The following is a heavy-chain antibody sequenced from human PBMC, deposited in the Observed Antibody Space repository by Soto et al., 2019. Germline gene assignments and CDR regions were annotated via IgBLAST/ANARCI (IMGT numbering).Heavy chain of an antibody. CDR3: AREGHYGGESGRPSFDY. Sequence: QVQLQESGPGLVKPSQTLSLTCTVSGGSISSGGHYWSWLRQHPGKGLEWLGYIYSSGSTYYNPPLGSRVTISGDTSKNHFSLKVTSVTAADTAVYFCAREGHYGGESGRPSFDYWGQGTLVTVSS. D-gene: IGHD3-10*01. J-gene: IGHJ4*02. V-gene: IGHV4-31*03. CDR1: GGSISSGGHY. CDR2: IYSSGST.